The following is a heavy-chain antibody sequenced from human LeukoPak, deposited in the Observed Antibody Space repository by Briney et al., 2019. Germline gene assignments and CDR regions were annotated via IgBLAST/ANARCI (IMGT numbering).Heavy chain of an antibody. CDR1: GYTFSVYF. J-gene: IGHJ4*02. CDR2: IYPSGGRT. CDR3: AREGPYDILTGRRIYFDY. D-gene: IGHD3-9*01. V-gene: IGHV1-46*01. Sequence: ASVKVSCKASGYTFSVYFINWVRQAPGQGLEWMGIIYPSGGRTNYAQKFQGRVTMTRDMSTSTVYMELSSLRSEDTAVYYCAREGPYDILTGRRIYFDYWGQGTLVTVSS.